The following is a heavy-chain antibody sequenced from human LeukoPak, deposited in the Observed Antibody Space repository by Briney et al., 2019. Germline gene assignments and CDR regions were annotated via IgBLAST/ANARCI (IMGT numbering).Heavy chain of an antibody. D-gene: IGHD2-15*01. J-gene: IGHJ6*03. Sequence: GGSLRLSCAASGFTFSYYSLNWVRQAPAKGLEWLSYITRNNDSIYYADSVKGRFSISRDNAKNSLHLQMNSLRAEDTAVYYCARGVKSKFCSGDTCYGVDSYYYMDVWGKGTTVTVSS. CDR1: GFTFSYYS. CDR2: ITRNNDSI. CDR3: ARGVKSKFCSGDTCYGVDSYYYMDV. V-gene: IGHV3-48*04.